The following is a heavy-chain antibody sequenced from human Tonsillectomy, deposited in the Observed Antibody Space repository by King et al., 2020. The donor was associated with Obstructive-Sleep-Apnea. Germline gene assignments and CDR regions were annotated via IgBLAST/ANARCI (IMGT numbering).Heavy chain of an antibody. CDR3: AREEAHGSCQLSHEP. J-gene: IGHJ5*02. D-gene: IGHD3-10*01. Sequence: VQLVESGGGVVQPGRSLRLSCATSGFTFSGYDMQWIRQAPGKGLEWVAFIWFHGNEGYYADSVKGRFTISRDNSNNMLYLQMNSLRAEDTAQYYCAREEAHGSCQLSHEPWGPGTLVTVSS. CDR2: IWFHGNEG. CDR1: GFTFSGYD. V-gene: IGHV3-33*01.